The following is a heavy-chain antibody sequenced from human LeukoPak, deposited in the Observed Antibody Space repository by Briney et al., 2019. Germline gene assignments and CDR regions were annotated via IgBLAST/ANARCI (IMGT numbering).Heavy chain of an antibody. V-gene: IGHV3-30*02. CDR3: AKDIIARARDAFDI. D-gene: IGHD1-14*01. CDR1: GFTFSSYG. CDR2: IRYDGSNK. J-gene: IGHJ3*02. Sequence: GGSLRLPCAASGFTFSSYGMHWVRQAPGKGLEWVAFIRYDGSNKYYADSVKGRFTISRDNSKNTLYLQMNSLRAEDTAVYYCAKDIIARARDAFDIWGQGTMVTVSS.